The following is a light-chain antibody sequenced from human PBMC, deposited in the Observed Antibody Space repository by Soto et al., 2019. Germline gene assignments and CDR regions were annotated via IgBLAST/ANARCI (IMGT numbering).Light chain of an antibody. CDR3: SSYTSSSTRV. J-gene: IGLJ1*01. CDR1: SSDVGAYDY. Sequence: QSVLTQPASVSGSPGQSITISCTGTSSDVGAYDYVSWYQRHPDKAPKLMIYEVSNRPSGVSNRFSGSKSVNTATLTISGLQADDEADYYCSSYTSSSTRVFGTGTKVTVL. CDR2: EVS. V-gene: IGLV2-14*03.